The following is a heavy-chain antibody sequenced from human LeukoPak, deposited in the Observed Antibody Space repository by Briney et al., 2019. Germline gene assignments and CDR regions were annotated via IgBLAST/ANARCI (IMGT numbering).Heavy chain of an antibody. CDR1: GFTVSSNY. Sequence: GGSLRLSCAASGFTVSSNYMSWVRQAPGKGLEWISYMSNSGSSIYYADSVKGRFTISRDNSKNTLYLQMNSLRAEDTAVYYCAKVGGTYSSGLYYFDYWGQGTLVTVSS. J-gene: IGHJ4*02. CDR3: AKVGGTYSSGLYYFDY. V-gene: IGHV3-48*01. CDR2: MSNSGSSI. D-gene: IGHD6-19*01.